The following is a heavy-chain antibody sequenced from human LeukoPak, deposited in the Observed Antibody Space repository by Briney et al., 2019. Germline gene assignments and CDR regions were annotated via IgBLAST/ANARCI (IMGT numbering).Heavy chain of an antibody. V-gene: IGHV1-46*01. D-gene: IGHD3-10*01. J-gene: IGHJ4*02. CDR3: ARPRTYYYGSGSYCNVPFDY. CDR1: GYTFTRYY. CDR2: INPSGGST. Sequence: ASVKVSCKASGYTFTRYYMHWVRQAPGQGLGWMGIINPSGGSTSYAQKFQGRVTMARDTSTSTVYMELSSLRSEDTAVYYGARPRTYYYGSGSYCNVPFDYWGQGTLVTVSS.